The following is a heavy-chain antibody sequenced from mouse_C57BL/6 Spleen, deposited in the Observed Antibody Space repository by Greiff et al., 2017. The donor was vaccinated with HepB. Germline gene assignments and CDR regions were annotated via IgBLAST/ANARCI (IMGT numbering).Heavy chain of an antibody. CDR1: GFTFSSYT. CDR3: ARLGLTGAMDY. D-gene: IGHD3-1*01. Sequence: EVQLVESGGGLVKPGGSLKLSCAASGFTFSSYTMSWVRQTPEKRLEWVATISGGGGNTYYPDSVKGRFTISRDNAKNTLYLQMSSLRSEDTALYYCARLGLTGAMDYWGQGTSVTVSS. V-gene: IGHV5-9*01. CDR2: ISGGGGNT. J-gene: IGHJ4*01.